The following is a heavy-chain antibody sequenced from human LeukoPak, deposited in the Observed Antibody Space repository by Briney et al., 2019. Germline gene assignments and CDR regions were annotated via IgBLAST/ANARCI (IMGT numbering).Heavy chain of an antibody. CDR1: GFTFSSYE. Sequence: GGSLRLSCAASGFTFSSYEMNWVRQAPGKGLEWVSYISSGGSTIYYADSVKGRFTISRDDAKNSLYLQMNSLRAEDTAVYYCAREGGHIAAAGKDYWGQGTLVTVSS. CDR3: AREGGHIAAAGKDY. D-gene: IGHD6-13*01. J-gene: IGHJ4*02. V-gene: IGHV3-48*03. CDR2: ISSGGSTI.